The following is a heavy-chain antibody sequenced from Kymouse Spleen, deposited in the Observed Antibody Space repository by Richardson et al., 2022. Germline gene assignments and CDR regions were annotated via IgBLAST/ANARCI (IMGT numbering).Heavy chain of an antibody. J-gene: IGHJ4*02. Sequence: QVQLVESGGGVVQPGRSLRLSCAASGFTFSSYGMHWVRQAPGKGLEWVAVIWYDGSNKYYADSVKGRFTISRDNSKNTLYLQMNSLRAEDTAVYYCAREGAVAVGRAFDYWGQGTLVTVSS. CDR1: GFTFSSYG. CDR3: AREGAVAVGRAFDY. D-gene: IGHD6-19*01. V-gene: IGHV3-33*01. CDR2: IWYDGSNK.